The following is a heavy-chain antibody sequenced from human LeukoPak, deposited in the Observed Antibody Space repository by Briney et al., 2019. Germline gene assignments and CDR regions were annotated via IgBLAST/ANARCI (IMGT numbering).Heavy chain of an antibody. CDR2: ISAYNGDT. V-gene: IGHV1-18*04. CDR1: GYTFNSHG. D-gene: IGHD5-18*01. Sequence: GASVKVSCKASGYTFNSHGISWVRQAPGQGLEWMGWISAYNGDTNYAQKFQGRVTMTTDTSTSTAYMELRSLRSDDTAVYYCARGDVDTTDYFDYWGQGTLVTVSS. CDR3: ARGDVDTTDYFDY. J-gene: IGHJ4*02.